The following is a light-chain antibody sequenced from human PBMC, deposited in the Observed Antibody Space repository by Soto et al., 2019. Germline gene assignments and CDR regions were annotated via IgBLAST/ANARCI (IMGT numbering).Light chain of an antibody. CDR2: SNN. CDR3: AAWDDSLNGPV. CDR1: SSNIGSNT. Sequence: QSVLTQPPSASGTPGQRVTISCSGSSSNIGSNTVNWYQQLPGTAPKLLTYSNNQRPSGVPDRFSGSKSGTSASLAISGLQSGDEADYYCAAWDDSLNGPVFGGGTKVTVL. V-gene: IGLV1-44*01. J-gene: IGLJ2*01.